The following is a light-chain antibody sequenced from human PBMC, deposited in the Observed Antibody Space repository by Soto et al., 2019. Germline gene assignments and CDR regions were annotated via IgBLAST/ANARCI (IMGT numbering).Light chain of an antibody. Sequence: DIQMTQSPSTLSASVGDRVTITCRASQSISGWLAWYQQKPGKAPKLLIYKASNLESGVPSRFSGSGSGTEFTLTISSLQPDDFATYYCQQYNSFSPAYTFGQGTKLEIK. V-gene: IGKV1-5*03. CDR2: KAS. CDR1: QSISGW. CDR3: QQYNSFSPAYT. J-gene: IGKJ2*01.